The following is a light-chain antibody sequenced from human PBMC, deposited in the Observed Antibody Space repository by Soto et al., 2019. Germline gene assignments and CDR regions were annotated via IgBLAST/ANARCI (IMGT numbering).Light chain of an antibody. CDR1: QSVRSTY. J-gene: IGKJ1*01. Sequence: EIVLTQSPGTLSLSPGEGATLACRASQSVRSTYLAWYQQKPGQAPRLLIYGASSRATGIPDRFSGSGSGTDFTLTISRLEPEDFAVYYCQQYGSSGTFGQGTKV. CDR2: GAS. V-gene: IGKV3-20*01. CDR3: QQYGSSGT.